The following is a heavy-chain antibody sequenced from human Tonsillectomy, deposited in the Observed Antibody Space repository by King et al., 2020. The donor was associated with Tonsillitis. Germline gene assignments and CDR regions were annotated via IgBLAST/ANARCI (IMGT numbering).Heavy chain of an antibody. Sequence: VQLVESGGGLVQPGRSLRLSCAASGFSFDDYAMHWVRQAPGKGLEWGSGISWNRGSIGYADSVKGRFTISRDNAKNSLYLQRNSLRTEDTALYHGAKDKGGGIVIPAAIDYWGQGTLVTVSS. CDR1: GFSFDDYA. J-gene: IGHJ4*02. CDR2: ISWNRGSI. CDR3: AKDKGGGIVIPAAIDY. D-gene: IGHD3-16*02. V-gene: IGHV3-9*01.